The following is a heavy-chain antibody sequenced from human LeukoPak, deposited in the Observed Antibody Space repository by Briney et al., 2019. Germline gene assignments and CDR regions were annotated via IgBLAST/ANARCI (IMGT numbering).Heavy chain of an antibody. CDR2: RSYDGSNK. D-gene: IGHD3-10*01. CDR1: GFTFSSYS. CDR3: AKGMAPYGSGSLFDY. J-gene: IGHJ4*02. Sequence: GGSLRLSCAASGFTFSSYSMNWVRQAPGKGLEWVAVRSYDGSNKYYADSVKGRFTISRDNSKNTLYLQMNSLRAEDTAVYYCAKGMAPYGSGSLFDYWGQGTLVTVSS. V-gene: IGHV3-30*18.